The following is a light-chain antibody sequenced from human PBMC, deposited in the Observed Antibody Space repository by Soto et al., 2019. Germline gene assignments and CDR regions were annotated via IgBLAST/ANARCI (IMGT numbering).Light chain of an antibody. CDR2: GAS. V-gene: IGKV3-15*01. CDR3: QQFNTWPPEYT. Sequence: ETVLTQSPATLSVSLGERATLSCRASQSVVSNLAWYQHKPGQAPRLLIYGASTRATNIPARFSGSGSGAEFTLTISSLQSEDCAVYYCQQFNTWPPEYTFGQGTKLEIK. CDR1: QSVVSN. J-gene: IGKJ2*01.